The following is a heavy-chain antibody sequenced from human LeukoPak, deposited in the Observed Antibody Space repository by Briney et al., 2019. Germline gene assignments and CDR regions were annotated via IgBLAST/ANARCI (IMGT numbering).Heavy chain of an antibody. Sequence: GGSLRLSCAASGFTLSSYSMNWVRQAPGKGLEWVSSISSSSSYIYYADSVKGRFTISRDNAKNSLYLQMNSLRAEDTAVYYCARGATGLYFDYWGQGTLVTVSS. D-gene: IGHD1-26*01. CDR2: ISSSSSYI. V-gene: IGHV3-21*01. CDR1: GFTLSSYS. J-gene: IGHJ4*02. CDR3: ARGATGLYFDY.